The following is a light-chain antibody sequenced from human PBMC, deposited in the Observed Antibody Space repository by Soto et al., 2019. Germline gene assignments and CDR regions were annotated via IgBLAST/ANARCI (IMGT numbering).Light chain of an antibody. Sequence: DLQMTQSPSSLSASVGDRVTITCRASRSISSYLNWYQQKPGKAPKFLIYAASSLQSGVPSRFSGSGAGTSFTLTISSLQPEDFATYYCQESYSTLYTFGQGTKLEIK. CDR1: RSISSY. J-gene: IGKJ2*01. CDR3: QESYSTLYT. CDR2: AAS. V-gene: IGKV1-39*01.